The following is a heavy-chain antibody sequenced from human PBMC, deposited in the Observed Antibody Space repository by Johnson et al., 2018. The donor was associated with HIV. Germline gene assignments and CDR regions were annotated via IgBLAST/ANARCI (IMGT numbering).Heavy chain of an antibody. CDR1: GFTFSSYW. Sequence: VQLVESGGGVVRPGGSLRLSCAASGFTFSSYWMHWVRQAPGKGLVWVSRINSDGSSTSYADSVKGRFTISRDNSKNTLYVQMNSLRADDTAVYYCARDRTYNWNDDGGDAFDIWGQGTMVTVSS. CDR2: INSDGSST. V-gene: IGHV3-74*01. D-gene: IGHD1-20*01. J-gene: IGHJ3*02. CDR3: ARDRTYNWNDDGGDAFDI.